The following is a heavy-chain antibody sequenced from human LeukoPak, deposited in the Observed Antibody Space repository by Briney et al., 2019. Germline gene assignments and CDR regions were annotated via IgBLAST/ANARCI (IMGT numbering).Heavy chain of an antibody. CDR3: SRESGPYCPFGH. J-gene: IGHJ5*02. CDR2: IHTSGTT. D-gene: IGHD1-26*01. V-gene: IGHV4-4*07. Sequence: PSETLSLTCTVSGGSISGYYWSWMRQPAGKALEWIGRIHTSGTTNYNPSLKSRVAMSVDTSKSQFSLKLNSVTAADTAVYYCSRESGPYCPFGHWGQGTLVAVTS. CDR1: GGSISGYY.